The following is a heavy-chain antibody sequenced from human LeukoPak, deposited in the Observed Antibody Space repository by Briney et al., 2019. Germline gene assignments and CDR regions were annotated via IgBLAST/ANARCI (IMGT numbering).Heavy chain of an antibody. V-gene: IGHV4-34*01. CDR1: GGSFSGYY. CDR2: INHSGST. J-gene: IGHJ5*02. Sequence: PSETLSLTCAVYGGSFSGYYWSWIRQPPGKGLEWIGEINHSGSTNYNPSLKSRVTISVDTSKNQFSLKLSSVTAADTAVYYCAHLDIVVVPAANGTYNWFDPWGQGTLVTVSS. CDR3: AHLDIVVVPAANGTYNWFDP. D-gene: IGHD2-2*03.